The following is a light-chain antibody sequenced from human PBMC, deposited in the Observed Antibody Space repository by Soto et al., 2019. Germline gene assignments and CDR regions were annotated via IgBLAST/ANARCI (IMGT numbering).Light chain of an antibody. CDR1: QSISSW. J-gene: IGKJ1*01. V-gene: IGKV1-5*03. CDR2: KAS. CDR3: QQYNSYWT. Sequence: DIQMTQSPSTLSESVGDRVTITCRASQSISSWLAWYQQKPGKATKLLIYKASSLESGVPSRFSGSGSGTEFTLTISSLQPDDFATYYCQQYNSYWTFGQGTKVEI.